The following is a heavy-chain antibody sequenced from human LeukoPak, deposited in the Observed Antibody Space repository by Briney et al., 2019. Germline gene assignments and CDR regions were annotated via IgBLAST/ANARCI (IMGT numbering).Heavy chain of an antibody. Sequence: TSETLSLTCAVYGGSFSGYYWSWIRQPPGKGLEWIGEIDHSGSTNYNPSLKSRVTISVDTSKNQFSLNLSSVTAADTAVYYCAREGWQWLVHAFDIWGQGTMVTVSS. D-gene: IGHD6-19*01. V-gene: IGHV4-34*01. CDR2: IDHSGST. CDR3: AREGWQWLVHAFDI. J-gene: IGHJ3*02. CDR1: GGSFSGYY.